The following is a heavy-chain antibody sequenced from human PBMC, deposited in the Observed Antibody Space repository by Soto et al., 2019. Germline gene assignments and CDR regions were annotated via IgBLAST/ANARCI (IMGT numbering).Heavy chain of an antibody. Sequence: ASVKVSCKASGYTFTSYYMHWVRQAPGQGLEWMGIINPSGGSTSYAQKFQGRVTITRDTSASTAYMELSSLRSEDTAVYYCARDLGDLNDILTGYGYFDYWGQGTLVTVSS. V-gene: IGHV1-46*01. CDR2: INPSGGST. CDR3: ARDLGDLNDILTGYGYFDY. D-gene: IGHD3-9*01. CDR1: GYTFTSYY. J-gene: IGHJ4*02.